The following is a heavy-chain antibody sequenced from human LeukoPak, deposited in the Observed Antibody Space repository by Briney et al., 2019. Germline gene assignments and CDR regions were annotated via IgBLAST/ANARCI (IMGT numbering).Heavy chain of an antibody. CDR3: ARGWHYYDGSGSPWDWYFDL. CDR1: GYTFTGHY. D-gene: IGHD3-22*01. CDR2: INPNSGGT. J-gene: IGHJ2*01. Sequence: ASVKVSCKASGYTFTGHYIHWVRQAPGQGLEWMGWINPNSGGTNYAQKFQGRVTMTRDTSISTAYMELSRLRSDDTAVYYCARGWHYYDGSGSPWDWYFDLWGRGTLVTVSS. V-gene: IGHV1-2*02.